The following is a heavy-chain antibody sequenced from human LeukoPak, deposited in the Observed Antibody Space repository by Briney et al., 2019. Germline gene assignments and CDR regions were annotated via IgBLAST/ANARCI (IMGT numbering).Heavy chain of an antibody. D-gene: IGHD4-17*01. CDR3: ARLTMTTRGYYFDY. CDR2: IYSGGST. V-gene: IGHV3-53*01. CDR1: GFTVSTNY. J-gene: IGHJ4*02. Sequence: GGSLRLSCAASGFTVSTNYMSWVRQAPGRGLEWVSVIYSGGSTYYADSVKGRFTISRDNSKNTLYLQMNSLRAEDTAVYYCARLTMTTRGYYFDYWGQGTLVTVSS.